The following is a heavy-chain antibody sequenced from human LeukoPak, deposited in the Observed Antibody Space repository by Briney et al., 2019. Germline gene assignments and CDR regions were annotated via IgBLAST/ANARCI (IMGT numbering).Heavy chain of an antibody. Sequence: PGGSLRLSCAPPGFTSRTSWIYWVRQAPGRGRVWVSRLSPDGSSSIYADSVKGRFTVSRDNAKNTLYLQMNSLRADDTAVYYCTRSPSLGGSYWGFDYWGQGTLVTVSS. V-gene: IGHV3-74*01. D-gene: IGHD1-26*01. CDR2: LSPDGSSS. CDR3: TRSPSLGGSYWGFDY. CDR1: GFTSRTSW. J-gene: IGHJ4*02.